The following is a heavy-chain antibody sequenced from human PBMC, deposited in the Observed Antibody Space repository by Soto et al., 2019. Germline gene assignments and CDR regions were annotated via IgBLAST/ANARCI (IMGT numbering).Heavy chain of an antibody. CDR2: IIPIFGTA. D-gene: IGHD4-17*01. Sequence: QAQLVQSGAEVKKPGSSVKVSCKASGGTFSSYAISWVRQAPGQGLEWMGGIIPIFGTANYAQKFQSRVTITADKSTSTAYMELSSLRSEDPAVYYCASSTVTTTSLYSYGMDVWGPGTTVTVSS. J-gene: IGHJ6*02. CDR3: ASSTVTTTSLYSYGMDV. CDR1: GGTFSSYA. V-gene: IGHV1-69*06.